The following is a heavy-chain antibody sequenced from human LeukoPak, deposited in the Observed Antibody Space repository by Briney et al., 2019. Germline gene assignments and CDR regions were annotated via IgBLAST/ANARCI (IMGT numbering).Heavy chain of an antibody. CDR2: IYYSGST. V-gene: IGHV4-31*03. D-gene: IGHD4-23*01. CDR1: GGSISSGGYY. J-gene: IGHJ4*02. Sequence: SETLSLTCTVSGGSISSGGYYWSWIRQHPGKGLEWIGYIYYSGSTYYNPSLKSRVIISVDMSKNQFSLKLSSVTAADTAVYYCARTTVVAKYFDYWGQGTLVTVSS. CDR3: ARTTVVAKYFDY.